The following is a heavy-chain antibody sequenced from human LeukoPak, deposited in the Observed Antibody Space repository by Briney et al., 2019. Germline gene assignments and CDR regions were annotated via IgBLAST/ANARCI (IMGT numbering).Heavy chain of an antibody. J-gene: IGHJ4*02. Sequence: PSETLSLTCTVSGGSISSYYWSWIRQPPGKGLEWIGYIYYSGSTSYNPSLKSRVTISVDTSKNQFSLKLSSVTAADTAVYYCARGGYSSGWYVFDYWGQGTLVTVSS. CDR3: ARGGYSSGWYVFDY. CDR1: GGSISSYY. D-gene: IGHD6-19*01. V-gene: IGHV4-59*01. CDR2: IYYSGST.